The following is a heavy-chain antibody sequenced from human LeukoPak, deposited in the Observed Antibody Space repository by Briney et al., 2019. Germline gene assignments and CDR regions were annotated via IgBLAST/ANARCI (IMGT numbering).Heavy chain of an antibody. CDR3: ARARFDDILTGYSSFDY. Sequence: GGSLRLSRAASGFTFSSYWMSWVRQAPGKGLEWVANIKQDGSEKYYVDSVKGRFTISRDNAKNSLYLQMNSLRAEDTAVYYCARARFDDILTGYSSFDYWGQGTLVTVSS. D-gene: IGHD3-9*01. CDR1: GFTFSSYW. J-gene: IGHJ4*02. CDR2: IKQDGSEK. V-gene: IGHV3-7*01.